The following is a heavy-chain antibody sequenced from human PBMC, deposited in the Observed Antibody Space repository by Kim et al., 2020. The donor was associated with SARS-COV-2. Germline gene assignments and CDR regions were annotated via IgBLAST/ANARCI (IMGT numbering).Heavy chain of an antibody. CDR2: ITSGGSYI. D-gene: IGHD3-22*01. J-gene: IGHJ1*01. V-gene: IGHV3-21*01. Sequence: GGSLRLSCAASGFTFSSYDINWVRQAPGKGLGWVSSITSGGSYIHYADSVKGRFTISRHNAKNSLFLQMDSLRAEDTAVYYCAKARDSYDSGGLGFWGQGALVTVSS. CDR3: AKARDSYDSGGLGF. CDR1: GFTFSSYD.